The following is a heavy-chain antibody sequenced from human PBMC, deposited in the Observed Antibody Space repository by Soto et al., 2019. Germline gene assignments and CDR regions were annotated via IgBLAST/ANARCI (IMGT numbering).Heavy chain of an antibody. CDR2: FSYSGST. V-gene: IGHV4-59*01. CDR1: GGSITSYY. Sequence: SETLSLTCTVSGGSITSYYWSWIRQPPGKGLKWIGYFSYSGSTNYNPSVRSRVTMSVDTSRNQLTLNLRSVTAADSAVYYCARVPGPWGQGTLVTVSS. J-gene: IGHJ5*02. CDR3: ARVPGP.